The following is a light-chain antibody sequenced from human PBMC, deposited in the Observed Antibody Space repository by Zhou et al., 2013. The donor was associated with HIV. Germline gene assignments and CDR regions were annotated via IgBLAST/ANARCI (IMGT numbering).Light chain of an antibody. J-gene: IGKJ4*01. V-gene: IGKV1-12*01. CDR1: QDISSW. Sequence: DIQMTQSPSTLSAYVGDRVTIICRASQDISSWLAWYQQKPGRAPKLLIYGASTLQSGVPSRFSGTGAGTDFTLTITSLQPEDSATYYCQQGNLLPLTFGGGTKVEI. CDR3: QQGNLLPLT. CDR2: GAS.